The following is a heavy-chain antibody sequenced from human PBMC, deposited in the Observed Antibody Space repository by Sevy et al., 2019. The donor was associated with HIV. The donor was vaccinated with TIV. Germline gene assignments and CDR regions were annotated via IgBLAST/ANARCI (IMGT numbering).Heavy chain of an antibody. CDR1: GFTVNDKY. J-gene: IGHJ4*02. D-gene: IGHD6-19*01. Sequence: GGSLRLSCAISGFTVNDKYIIWVRQAPGKGLEWVSVIFSSGSTYYADSAKGRFTISRDNSKNTMYLQMNSVRAEDTAVYYCVSLFLSYRSGWSYFDYWGQGTLVTVSS. CDR3: VSLFLSYRSGWSYFDY. V-gene: IGHV3-66*02. CDR2: IFSSGST.